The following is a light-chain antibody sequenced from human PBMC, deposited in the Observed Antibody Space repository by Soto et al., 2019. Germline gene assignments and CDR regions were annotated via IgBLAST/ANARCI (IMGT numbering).Light chain of an antibody. Sequence: QSVLTQPASVFGSPGQPITISCTGTSSDVGGYNFVSWYQQLPGKAPKLMIYEVTSRPSGVSNRFSGSKSGNTASLTISGLQPEDEAEYYCSSYTTSSTVVFGTGTKVTVL. J-gene: IGLJ1*01. V-gene: IGLV2-14*03. CDR3: SSYTTSSTVV. CDR2: EVT. CDR1: SSDVGGYNF.